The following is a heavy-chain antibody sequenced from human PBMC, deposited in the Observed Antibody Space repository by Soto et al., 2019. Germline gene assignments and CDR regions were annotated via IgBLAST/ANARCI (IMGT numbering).Heavy chain of an antibody. D-gene: IGHD3-16*01. CDR3: AKGGPFTGGFDP. Sequence: EGQLLQSGGDLVQPGGSLRLSCAGSGLTLRSYAMTWIRQTPEKGLEWVSTISGRSAVPSYADSVNGLFTVSRDNSKNNLYLQMNSLRPDDTAIYYCAKGGPFTGGFDPWGQGTLVTVSA. V-gene: IGHV3-23*01. CDR1: GLTLRSYA. CDR2: ISGRSAVP. J-gene: IGHJ5*02.